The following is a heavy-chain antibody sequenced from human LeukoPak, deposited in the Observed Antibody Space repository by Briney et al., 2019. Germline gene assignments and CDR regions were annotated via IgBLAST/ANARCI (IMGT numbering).Heavy chain of an antibody. J-gene: IGHJ4*02. CDR2: INFNSGGT. D-gene: IGHD5-18*01. CDR3: ARSGYIYAYDY. V-gene: IGHV1-2*02. Sequence: ASVKVSCTASGYTFTGYYIHWVRQAPGQGLEWMGWINFNSGGTNYAQNFQGRVTLTSDTSITTVYMELTRLRSDDTAIYFCARSGYIYAYDYWGQGTLVTVSS. CDR1: GYTFTGYY.